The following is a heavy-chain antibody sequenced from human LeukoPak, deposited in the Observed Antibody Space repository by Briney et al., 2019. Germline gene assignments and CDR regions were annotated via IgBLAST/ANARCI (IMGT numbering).Heavy chain of an antibody. J-gene: IGHJ3*02. Sequence: SETLSLTCTVSGGSISSGDYYWSWIRQPPGKGLEWIGYIYYSGSTYYNPSLKSRVTISVDTSKNQFSLKLSSVTAADTAVYYCARKGSGYDYLQRAFDIWGQGTMVTVSS. CDR2: IYYSGST. D-gene: IGHD5-12*01. CDR3: ARKGSGYDYLQRAFDI. V-gene: IGHV4-30-4*08. CDR1: GGSISSGDYY.